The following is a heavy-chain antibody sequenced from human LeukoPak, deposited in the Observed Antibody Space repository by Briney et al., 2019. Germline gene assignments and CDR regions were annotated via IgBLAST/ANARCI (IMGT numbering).Heavy chain of an antibody. CDR1: GYTFTDYF. Sequence: ASVKVSCKASGYTFTDYFIHWVRQAPGQGLEWMGWIKPNSGDTKYAEKFQGRVTMTRDTSISTAYMELSRLISDDTAVYYCTRDWGLNSGKFHYDVFDMWAQGTMVSVS. D-gene: IGHD1-26*01. J-gene: IGHJ3*02. V-gene: IGHV1-2*02. CDR2: IKPNSGDT. CDR3: TRDWGLNSGKFHYDVFDM.